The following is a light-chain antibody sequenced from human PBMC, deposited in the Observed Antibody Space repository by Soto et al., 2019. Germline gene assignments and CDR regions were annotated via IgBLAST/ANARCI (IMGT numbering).Light chain of an antibody. J-gene: IGKJ2*01. CDR3: QQYNNWPGT. Sequence: EIVMTQSPATLSVYPGERATLSCRASQSVSSNLAWYQQKPGQAPRLLIYGASTRATGIPARFSGSGSGTEFTLTISSLQSEDFGVYYCQQYNNWPGTFGQGTKLEIK. CDR2: GAS. CDR1: QSVSSN. V-gene: IGKV3-15*01.